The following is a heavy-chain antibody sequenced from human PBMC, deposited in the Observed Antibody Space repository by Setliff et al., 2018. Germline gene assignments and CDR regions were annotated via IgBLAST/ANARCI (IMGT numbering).Heavy chain of an antibody. CDR1: GYSISSGYN. CDR3: ARGIPAYDFWSGYYIGYYYYMDV. V-gene: IGHV4-38-2*01. Sequence: SETLSLTCAVSGYSISSGYNWGWIRQPPGKGLEWIASIYYRGSTSYNSSLKSRVSISVDTSKNQFSLNLNSVTAADTAVYYCARGIPAYDFWSGYYIGYYYYMDVWGKGTTVTVSS. CDR2: IYYRGST. D-gene: IGHD3-3*01. J-gene: IGHJ6*03.